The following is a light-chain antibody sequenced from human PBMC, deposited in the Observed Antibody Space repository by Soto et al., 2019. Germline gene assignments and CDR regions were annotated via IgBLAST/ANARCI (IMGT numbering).Light chain of an antibody. CDR3: QQFSSYPLT. V-gene: IGKV3-20*01. CDR2: GVS. J-gene: IGKJ4*01. CDR1: QSGSDSY. Sequence: EIVLTQSPGTLSLSPVERATLSCRASQSGSDSYLAWYQQKPGQPPRLLIYGVSSRGYGIPDRFSGSGSGTDFTLTISRLEPEDFAVYYCQQFSSYPLTFGGGTKVDIK.